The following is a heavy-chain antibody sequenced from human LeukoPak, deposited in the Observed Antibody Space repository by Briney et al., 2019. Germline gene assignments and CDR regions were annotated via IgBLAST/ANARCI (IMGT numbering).Heavy chain of an antibody. CDR3: ARGRFGGVTY. CDR2: INHSGST. J-gene: IGHJ4*02. CDR1: GYSISSGYY. Sequence: SETLSLTCAVSGYSISSGYYWSWIRQPPGKGLEWIGEINHSGSTNYNPSLKSRVTISVDTSKNQFSLKLSSVTAADTAVYYCARGRFGGVTYWGQGTLVTVSS. V-gene: IGHV4-34*01. D-gene: IGHD2-8*02.